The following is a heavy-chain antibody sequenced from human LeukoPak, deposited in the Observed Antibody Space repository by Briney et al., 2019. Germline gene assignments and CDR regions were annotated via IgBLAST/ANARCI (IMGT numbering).Heavy chain of an antibody. CDR1: GFTFNTFN. D-gene: IGHD3-9*01. V-gene: IGHV3-21*01. CDR3: ARGHYDVLAASYKWTPDY. Sequence: GGSLRLSCAASGFTFNTFNMNWVRQAPGKGLEWVSSITSGGDYIYYADSVKGRFTTSRDNAKNSLSLQLNSLRVEDTAVYYSARGHYDVLAASYKWTPDYWGQGTLVTVSS. J-gene: IGHJ4*02. CDR2: ITSGGDYI.